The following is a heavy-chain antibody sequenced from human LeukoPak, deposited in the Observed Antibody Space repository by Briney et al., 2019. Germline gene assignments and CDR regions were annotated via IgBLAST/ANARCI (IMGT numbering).Heavy chain of an antibody. V-gene: IGHV4-39*01. CDR2: IYYSGST. J-gene: IGHJ4*02. CDR3: ARQGSGYSYGSAAGPYFDY. D-gene: IGHD5-18*01. Sequence: SETLSLTCTVSGGSISSSSYYWGWIRQPPGKGLEWIGSIYYSGSTYYNPSLKSRVTISVDTSKNQFSLKLSSVTAADTAVYYCARQGSGYSYGSAAGPYFDYWGQGTLVTVSS. CDR1: GGSISSSSYY.